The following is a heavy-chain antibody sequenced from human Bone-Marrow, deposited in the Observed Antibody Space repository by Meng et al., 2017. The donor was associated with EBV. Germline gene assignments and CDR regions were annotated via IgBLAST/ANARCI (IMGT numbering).Heavy chain of an antibody. V-gene: IGHV4-59*01. Sequence: QGRLQASGPGLVKPSETLSLPCTVSGGSISSYYWSWIRQPPGKGLEWIGYIYYSGSTNYNPSLKSRVTISVDTSKNQFSLKLSSVTAADTAVYYCARARDYYDSSGYLNWFDPWGQGTLVTVSS. D-gene: IGHD3-22*01. CDR1: GGSISSYY. CDR3: ARARDYYDSSGYLNWFDP. J-gene: IGHJ5*02. CDR2: IYYSGST.